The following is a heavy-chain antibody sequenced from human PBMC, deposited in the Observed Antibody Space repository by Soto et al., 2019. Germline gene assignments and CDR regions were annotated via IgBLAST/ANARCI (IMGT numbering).Heavy chain of an antibody. CDR1: GGSISSGGYY. CDR3: ARHRGYSNNYNWFDP. CDR2: IYYSGST. V-gene: IGHV4-31*03. J-gene: IGHJ5*02. D-gene: IGHD4-4*01. Sequence: SETLSLTCTVSGGSISSGGYYWSWIRQHPGKGLEWIGYIYYSGSTYYNPSLKSRVTISVDTSKNQFSLKLSSVTAADTAVYYCARHRGYSNNYNWFDPWGQGTLVTVSS.